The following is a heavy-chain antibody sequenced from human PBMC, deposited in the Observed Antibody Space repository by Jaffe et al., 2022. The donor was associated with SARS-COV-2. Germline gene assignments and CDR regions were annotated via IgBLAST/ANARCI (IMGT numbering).Heavy chain of an antibody. Sequence: EVQLVESGGGLVKPGGSLRLSCAASGFTFSGYSMNWVRQAPGKGLEWVSSISSSSSYIYYADSVKGRFTISRDNAKNSLYLQMNSLRAEDMALYYCARVDLTGGAFDIWGQGTLVTVSS. CDR2: ISSSSSYI. D-gene: IGHD3-9*01. V-gene: IGHV3-21*01. CDR1: GFTFSGYS. J-gene: IGHJ3*02. CDR3: ARVDLTGGAFDI.